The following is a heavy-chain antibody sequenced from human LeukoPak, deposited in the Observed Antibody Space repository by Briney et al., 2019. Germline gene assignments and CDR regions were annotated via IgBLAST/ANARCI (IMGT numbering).Heavy chain of an antibody. J-gene: IGHJ4*02. CDR3: ARDIGSTLLFDY. CDR1: GYTFTGYY. V-gene: IGHV1-2*02. Sequence: ASVKVSCMASGYTFTGYYMHWVRQAPGQGLEWMGWINPNSGGTNYAQKFQGRVTMTRDTSISTAYMELSRLRSDDTAVYYCARDIGSTLLFDYWGQGTLVTVSS. D-gene: IGHD1-26*01. CDR2: INPNSGGT.